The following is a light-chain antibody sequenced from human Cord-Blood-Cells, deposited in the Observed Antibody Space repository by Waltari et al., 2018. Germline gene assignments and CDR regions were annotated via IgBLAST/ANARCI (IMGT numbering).Light chain of an antibody. J-gene: IGLJ3*02. CDR2: EGS. Sequence: QSALTQPASVSGSPGQSITISCTGTSSDVGSYNLVSWYQQHPGKAPKLMIYEGSKRHAGFSNLFSGSKSGNTASLTISGLKSEDEADYYCCSYAGSSTLVFGGWTKLTVL. CDR1: SSDVGSYNL. CDR3: CSYAGSSTLV. V-gene: IGLV2-23*01.